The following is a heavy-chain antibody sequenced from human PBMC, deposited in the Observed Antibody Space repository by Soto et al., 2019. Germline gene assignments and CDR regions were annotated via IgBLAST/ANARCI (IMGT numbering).Heavy chain of an antibody. D-gene: IGHD1-7*01. CDR3: ARERGEDTELEPCMDV. V-gene: IGHV1-69*01. Sequence: QVQLVQSGAEVKKPGSSVKVSCKASGGTFSSYAISWVRQAPGQGLEWMGGIIPIFGTANYAQKFQGRVTITADESTGTAYMELSSLRSEDTAVYYCARERGEDTELEPCMDVWGQGPTVTVSS. CDR2: IIPIFGTA. CDR1: GGTFSSYA. J-gene: IGHJ6*02.